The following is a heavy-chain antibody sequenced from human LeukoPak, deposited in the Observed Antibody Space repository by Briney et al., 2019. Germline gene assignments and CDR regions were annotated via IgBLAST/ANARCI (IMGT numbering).Heavy chain of an antibody. D-gene: IGHD3-10*01. CDR3: ARGNRLVIGSEEIDI. CDR1: GGTFSSYA. V-gene: IGHV1-69*05. J-gene: IGHJ3*02. Sequence: ASVKVSCKASGGTFSSYAIGWVRQAPGQGLEWIGRIIPIFGTANYAQKFQGRVTITTDESTSTAYMELSSLRSEDTAVYYCARGNRLVIGSEEIDIWGQGTMVTVSS. CDR2: IIPIFGTA.